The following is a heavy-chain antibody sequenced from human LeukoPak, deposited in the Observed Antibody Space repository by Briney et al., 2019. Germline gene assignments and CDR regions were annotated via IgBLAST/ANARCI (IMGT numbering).Heavy chain of an antibody. V-gene: IGHV2-5*02. J-gene: IGHJ4*02. CDR1: GFSLSTSGVG. CDR2: IYWDDDK. D-gene: IGHD5-24*01. Sequence: SGPTLVXPTQTLTLTCTFSGFSLSTSGVGVGWIRQPPGKALEWLALIYWDDDKRYSPSLKNRLTITKDTSKNQVVLTMTSMDPVDTATYYCAHNGELLEMATSFDYWGQGTLVTVSS. CDR3: AHNGELLEMATSFDY.